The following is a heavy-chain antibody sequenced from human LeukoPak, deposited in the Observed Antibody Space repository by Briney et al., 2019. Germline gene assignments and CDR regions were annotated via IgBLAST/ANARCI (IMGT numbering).Heavy chain of an antibody. CDR2: MNPISGNT. J-gene: IGHJ4*02. CDR1: GYTFTGYY. CDR3: VRGAKCSGADCDSTKEYVYYFDY. D-gene: IGHD6-25*01. Sequence: ASVKVSCKASGYTFTGYYMHWVRQAPGQGLEWMGWMNPISGNTGFAQKVHGRVTITRITSISTAYMEMSSLRSDDTAVYYCVRGAKCSGADCDSTKEYVYYFDYWGQGTLVTVSS. V-gene: IGHV1-8*03.